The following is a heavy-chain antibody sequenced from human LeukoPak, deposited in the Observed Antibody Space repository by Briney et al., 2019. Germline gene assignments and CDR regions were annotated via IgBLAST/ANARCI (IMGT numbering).Heavy chain of an antibody. CDR1: GGSFSGYY. J-gene: IGHJ5*02. CDR2: INHSGST. V-gene: IGHV4-34*01. D-gene: IGHD3-22*01. Sequence: SEALSLTCAVYGGSFSGYYWSWIRQPPGKGLEWMGEINHSGSTNYNPSLKSRVTISVDTSKNQFSLKLSSVTAADTAVYYCARVGYYYDSSGLHWFDPWGQGTLVTVSS. CDR3: ARVGYYYDSSGLHWFDP.